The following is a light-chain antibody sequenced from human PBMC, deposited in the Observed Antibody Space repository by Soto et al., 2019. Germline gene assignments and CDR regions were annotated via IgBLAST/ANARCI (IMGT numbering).Light chain of an antibody. V-gene: IGKV1-39*01. CDR3: QQSCSSLLT. J-gene: IGKJ4*01. CDR1: QNIRTY. CDR2: AAS. Sequence: DIQMTQSPSSLSASVGDRITITCRASQNIRTYLNWYQRKPGKAPKLLIYAASSLQRGVPSRFSASGSGTDVTLTIGGLQPEDFATYYCQQSCSSLLTFGGGTSVEI.